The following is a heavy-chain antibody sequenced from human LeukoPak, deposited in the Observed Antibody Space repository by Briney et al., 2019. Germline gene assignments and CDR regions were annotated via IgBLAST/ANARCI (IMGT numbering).Heavy chain of an antibody. Sequence: GGALRLSCAASGFTFSSYAMTWVRQAPGKGREGVAVISYEGSKKYYADSVKGGFTISRDNSKNTLYLQMNSLRAEDTAVYYCARGAFSGSSRYYFDYWGQGTLVTVSS. CDR2: ISYEGSKK. D-gene: IGHD3-10*01. CDR3: ARGAFSGSSRYYFDY. CDR1: GFTFSSYA. J-gene: IGHJ4*02. V-gene: IGHV3-30-3*01.